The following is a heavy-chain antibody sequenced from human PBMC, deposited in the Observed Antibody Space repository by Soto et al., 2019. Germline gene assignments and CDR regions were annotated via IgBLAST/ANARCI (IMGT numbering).Heavy chain of an antibody. Sequence: QPGGSLRLSCAASGFTFSTYDMQWVRQVRGKGLEWVSAIGSAHDPYYLGSVKGRFSISRENAKNSLYLQMNSLTTGDTAVYYCARAYLARLPRREDYYYALDVWGQGTTVTVSS. J-gene: IGHJ6*02. CDR3: ARAYLARLPRREDYYYALDV. D-gene: IGHD1-26*01. CDR2: IGSAHDP. V-gene: IGHV3-13*05. CDR1: GFTFSTYD.